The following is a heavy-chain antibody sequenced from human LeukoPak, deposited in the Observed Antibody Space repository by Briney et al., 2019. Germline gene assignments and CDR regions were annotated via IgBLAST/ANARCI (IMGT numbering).Heavy chain of an antibody. CDR3: AKERGHYDSSGYLDY. CDR2: IRYDGSNK. D-gene: IGHD3-22*01. J-gene: IGHJ4*02. CDR1: GFTFSSYG. V-gene: IGHV3-30*02. Sequence: GGSLRLSCAASGFTFSSYGMHWVRQAPGKGLEWVAFIRYDGSNKYYADSVKGRFTISRDNSKNTLYLQMNRLRAEDTAVYYCAKERGHYDSSGYLDYWGQGTLVTVSS.